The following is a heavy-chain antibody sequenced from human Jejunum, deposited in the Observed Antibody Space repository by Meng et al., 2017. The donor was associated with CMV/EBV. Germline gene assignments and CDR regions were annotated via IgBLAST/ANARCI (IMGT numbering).Heavy chain of an antibody. CDR1: SRYD. CDR2: ISYDGNNK. V-gene: IGHV3-30-3*01. D-gene: IGHD6-6*01. Sequence: SRYDRYWVSQAPGKGLEWVAVISYDGNNKYYADSVKGRFTISRDDTKNSLYLQMNSLRAEDTAVYYCARDRYSSSTDHYYGMDVWGQGTTVTVSS. CDR3: ARDRYSSSTDHYYGMDV. J-gene: IGHJ6*02.